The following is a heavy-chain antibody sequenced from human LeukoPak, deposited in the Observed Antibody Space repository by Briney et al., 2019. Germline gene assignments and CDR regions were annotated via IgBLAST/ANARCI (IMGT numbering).Heavy chain of an antibody. CDR2: ISGAGGNT. CDR1: GITFNNYA. Sequence: PGGSLRLSCVASGITFNNYAMSWVRQGPGMGLEWVSSISGAGGNTYYADSVKGRFTTSRDNSKKTLYLEMSSLRAEDAAVYYCAINYSLDYWGQGTLVTVSS. CDR3: AINYSLDY. J-gene: IGHJ4*02. V-gene: IGHV3-23*01. D-gene: IGHD2-21*01.